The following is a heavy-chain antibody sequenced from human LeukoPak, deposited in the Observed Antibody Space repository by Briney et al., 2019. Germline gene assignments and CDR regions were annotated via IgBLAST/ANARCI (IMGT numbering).Heavy chain of an antibody. J-gene: IGHJ1*01. D-gene: IGHD6-19*01. Sequence: PGGSLRLSCAASGFTVSSNYMSWVRQAPGKGLEWVSVIYSGGSTYYADSVKGRFTISRDNSKNTLYLQMNSLRAEDTAVYYCARDQAVAGTLEYFQHWGQGTLVTVSS. CDR2: IYSGGST. CDR1: GFTVSSNY. CDR3: ARDQAVAGTLEYFQH. V-gene: IGHV3-53*01.